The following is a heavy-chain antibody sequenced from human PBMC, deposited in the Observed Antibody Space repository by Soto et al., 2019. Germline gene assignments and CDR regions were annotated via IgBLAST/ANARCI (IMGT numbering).Heavy chain of an antibody. CDR3: ARDSGSHRSDFDY. D-gene: IGHD1-26*01. V-gene: IGHV4-30-2*01. CDR2: IYHSGST. J-gene: IGHJ4*02. Sequence: SETLSLTCAVSGGSISSGGYSWSWIRQPPGKGLEWIGYIYHSGSTYYNPSLKSRVTISVDRSKNQFSLKLSSVTAADTAVYYCARDSGSHRSDFDYWGQGTLVTVSS. CDR1: GGSISSGGYS.